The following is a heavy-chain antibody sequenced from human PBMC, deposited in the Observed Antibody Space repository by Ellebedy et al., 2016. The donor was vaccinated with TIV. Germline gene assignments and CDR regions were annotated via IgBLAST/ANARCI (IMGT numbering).Heavy chain of an antibody. Sequence: GESLKISXAASGFTLITYAMSWVRQAPGKGLEWVSTISGSGDSTYYADSVKGRFTISRDNSKNTLYLQMNSLRAEDTAVYYCARGGDYFDFWGQGTLVTVSS. D-gene: IGHD4-17*01. J-gene: IGHJ4*02. CDR2: ISGSGDST. V-gene: IGHV3-23*01. CDR3: ARGGDYFDF. CDR1: GFTLITYA.